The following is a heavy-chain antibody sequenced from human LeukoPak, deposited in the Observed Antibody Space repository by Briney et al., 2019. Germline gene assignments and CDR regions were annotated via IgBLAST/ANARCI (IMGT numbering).Heavy chain of an antibody. CDR3: ARGRPRGYYGGFFGY. D-gene: IGHD3-22*01. CDR2: IFTSGST. V-gene: IGHV4-4*07. J-gene: IGHJ4*02. CDR1: GDSISSYY. Sequence: PSETLSLTCTVSGDSISSYYWSWLRQPAGKGLEWIGRIFTSGSTNYNPSLKSRVTISVDTSKNQFSLKLSSVTAADTAVYYCARGRPRGYYGGFFGYWGQGTLVTVSS.